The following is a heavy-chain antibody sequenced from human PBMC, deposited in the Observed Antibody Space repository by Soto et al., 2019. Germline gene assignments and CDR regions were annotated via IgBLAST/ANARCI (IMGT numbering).Heavy chain of an antibody. CDR3: AVDHNWECGYS. Sequence: EGSLRLACVVSGLNFRSHDINWVRQPPGHGLEYVSNINFAGTSTSHADAVKGRFAIARDNSQNTVYLEMNQLGTADTEISYFAVDHNWECGYSWGPGTLVTVSS. J-gene: IGHJ4*02. CDR2: INFAGTST. D-gene: IGHD1-1*01. CDR1: GLNFRSHD. V-gene: IGHV3-23*01.